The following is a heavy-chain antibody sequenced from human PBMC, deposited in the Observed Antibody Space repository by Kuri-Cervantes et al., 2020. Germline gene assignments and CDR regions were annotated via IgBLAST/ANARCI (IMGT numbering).Heavy chain of an antibody. Sequence: SETLSLTCAVSGGSISTSNWWSWVRQPPGKGLEWIGEIYHSGSTNYNPSLKGRVTISVDKSKNQFSLKLSSVTAADTAVYYCARQLGVGTTTFAFDIWGQGAMVTVSS. V-gene: IGHV4-4*02. J-gene: IGHJ3*02. CDR2: IYHSGST. CDR1: GGSISTSNW. CDR3: ARQLGVGTTTFAFDI. D-gene: IGHD1-26*01.